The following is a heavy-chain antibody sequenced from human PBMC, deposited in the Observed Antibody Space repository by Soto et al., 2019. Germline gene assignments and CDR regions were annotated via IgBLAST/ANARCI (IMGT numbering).Heavy chain of an antibody. CDR3: ARAAVGATTLAPDY. V-gene: IGHV3-33*01. CDR1: GFTFSSYG. Sequence: QVQLVESGGGVVQPGRSLRLSCAASGFTFSSYGMHWVRQAPGKGLEWVAVIWYDESNKYYADSVKGRFTISRDKSKNTLYLQMNSLRAEDTAVYYCARAAVGATTLAPDYWGQGTLVTVSS. J-gene: IGHJ4*02. CDR2: IWYDESNK. D-gene: IGHD1-26*01.